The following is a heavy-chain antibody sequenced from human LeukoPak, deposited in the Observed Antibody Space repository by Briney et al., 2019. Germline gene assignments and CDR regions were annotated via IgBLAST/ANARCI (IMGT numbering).Heavy chain of an antibody. J-gene: IGHJ1*01. Sequence: GGSLRLSCAASGFTFSSCAMSWVRQAPGKGLEWVSYISSSSSTIYYADSVRGRFTISRDNAKNSLYLQMNSLRAEDTAVYYCARSAARILYFQHWGQGTLVTVSS. D-gene: IGHD6-6*01. CDR1: GFTFSSCA. V-gene: IGHV3-48*01. CDR2: ISSSSSTI. CDR3: ARSAARILYFQH.